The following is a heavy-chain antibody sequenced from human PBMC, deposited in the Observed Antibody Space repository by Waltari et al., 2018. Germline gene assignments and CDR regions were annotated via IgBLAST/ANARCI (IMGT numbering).Heavy chain of an antibody. CDR3: ARGLTRGAAVPHLDY. CDR1: GATFSSYA. CDR2: IIPIYDTA. D-gene: IGHD6-13*01. J-gene: IGHJ4*02. Sequence: QVQLVQSGAELKKPGSSVKVSCKASGATFSSYAISWVGQAPGQGLEWMGGIIPIYDTAYTAQKFQGKITITTDESTSTANMELSSLRSEDTAVYYCARGLTRGAAVPHLDYWGQGTLVTVSS. V-gene: IGHV1-69*05.